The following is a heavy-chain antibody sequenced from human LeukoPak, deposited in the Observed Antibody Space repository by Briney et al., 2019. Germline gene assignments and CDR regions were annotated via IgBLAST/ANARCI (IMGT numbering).Heavy chain of an antibody. CDR3: ARDGRLYSSGQVVWFDP. V-gene: IGHV4-34*01. Sequence: PGGSLRLSCAASGFSFNNYGMHWVRQARGKGLEWLGEISHTGNTHYNPSLKSRVTISVDTSKSQFSLKVTSVTAADTAVYFCARDGRLYSSGQVVWFDPWGQGTLVTVSS. CDR2: ISHTGNT. CDR1: GFSFNNYG. J-gene: IGHJ5*02. D-gene: IGHD6-19*01.